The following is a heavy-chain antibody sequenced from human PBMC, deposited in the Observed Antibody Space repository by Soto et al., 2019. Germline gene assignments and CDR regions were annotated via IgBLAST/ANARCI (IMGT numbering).Heavy chain of an antibody. J-gene: IGHJ6*04. CDR1: GFTFSNSA. D-gene: IGHD2-21*02. CDR3: AARGGSDNYSDV. V-gene: IGHV1-58*01. CDR2: IVVGSGNT. Sequence: QMPLVQSGPEVRKPGTSVKVSCKASGFTFSNSALQWVRQAHGQRLEWIGWIVVGSGNTNYAQRFQERVTISRDMSTSTAFMELNSRRSDDTAVYYCAARGGSDNYSDVWGKGTTVTVSS.